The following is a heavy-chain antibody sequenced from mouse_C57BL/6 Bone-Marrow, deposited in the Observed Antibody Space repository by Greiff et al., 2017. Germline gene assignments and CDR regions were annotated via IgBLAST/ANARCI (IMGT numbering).Heavy chain of an antibody. J-gene: IGHJ4*01. CDR1: GYTFTSYW. V-gene: IGHV1-74*01. CDR2: IHPSDSDT. Sequence: QVQLQQPGAELVKPGASVKVSCKASGYTFTSYWMHWVKQRPGQGLEWIGRIHPSDSDTNYNQKFKGKATLTVDKSSSTAYMQLSSLTSEDSAVYYCAIKPVYGGYWYYAMDYWGQGTSVTVSS. CDR3: AIKPVYGGYWYYAMDY. D-gene: IGHD2-3*01.